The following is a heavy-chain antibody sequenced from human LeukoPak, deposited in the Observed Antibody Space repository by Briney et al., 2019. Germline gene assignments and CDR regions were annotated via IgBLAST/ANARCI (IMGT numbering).Heavy chain of an antibody. V-gene: IGHV1-2*02. CDR2: INPNSGAT. CDR1: GYTFTGYY. Sequence: ASVKVSCKASGYTFTGYYMHWVRQAPGQGLEWMGWINPNSGATNYVQKFQGRVTMTRDTSVSTAYMELSRLTSDDTAVYYCARDLVGSTNCFDPWGQGTLVTVSS. D-gene: IGHD2-8*02. J-gene: IGHJ5*02. CDR3: ARDLVGSTNCFDP.